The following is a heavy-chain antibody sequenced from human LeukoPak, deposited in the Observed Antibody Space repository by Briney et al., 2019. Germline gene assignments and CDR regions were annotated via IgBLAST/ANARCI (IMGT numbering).Heavy chain of an antibody. CDR2: IYTSGST. CDR3: GRIPAAGSLKGSFDI. CDR1: GGSISSYY. D-gene: IGHD6-13*01. J-gene: IGHJ3*02. Sequence: SETLSLTCTVSGGSISSYYWSWIRQPAGKGLEWIGRIYTSGSTNYNPSLKSRVTMSVDTSKNQFSLKLSSVTAADTAVYYCGRIPAAGSLKGSFDIWGQGTMVTVSS. V-gene: IGHV4-4*07.